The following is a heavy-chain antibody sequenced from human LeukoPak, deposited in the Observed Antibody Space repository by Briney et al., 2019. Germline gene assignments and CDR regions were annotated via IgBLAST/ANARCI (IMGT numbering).Heavy chain of an antibody. Sequence: SETLSLTCAVYGVSFSGYYWNWIRQPPGKGLEWIGETNHSRSTNYNPSLKSRVTMSLDTPKNHFSLKLSSVTAADTAVYYCARGKGSPYYDYDYWGQGTLVTVSS. D-gene: IGHD3-22*01. CDR1: GVSFSGYY. CDR3: ARGKGSPYYDYDY. V-gene: IGHV4-34*01. J-gene: IGHJ4*02. CDR2: TNHSRST.